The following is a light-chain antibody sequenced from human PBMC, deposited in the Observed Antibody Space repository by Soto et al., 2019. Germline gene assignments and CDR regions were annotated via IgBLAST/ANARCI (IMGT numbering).Light chain of an antibody. V-gene: IGLV1-47*01. CDR1: ISNIATNY. Sequence: QSVPTQPPSVSGTPGQRVTISCSGGISNIATNYVHWFQQLPGTAPKVLSNRDNQRPSGVPDRFSGSKSGTSASLAISGLRSEDEAEYYCAAWDDTVRSDVFGTGTKLTVL. J-gene: IGLJ1*01. CDR2: RDN. CDR3: AAWDDTVRSDV.